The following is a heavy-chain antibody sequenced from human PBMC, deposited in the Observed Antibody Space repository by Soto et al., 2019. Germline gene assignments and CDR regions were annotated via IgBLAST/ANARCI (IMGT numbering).Heavy chain of an antibody. D-gene: IGHD5-18*01. V-gene: IGHV1-69*01. Sequence: QVQLVQSGAEVKKPGSSVKVSCKASGGTFSSYAFSWVRQAPGQGLEWMGGIIPILGTANYPQKFQGRVTIIADECTSTAYMELSSLRSEDTAVYYCAREAEHSYGNYFDYRGQGTLVTVSS. CDR3: AREAEHSYGNYFDY. J-gene: IGHJ4*02. CDR2: IIPILGTA. CDR1: GGTFSSYA.